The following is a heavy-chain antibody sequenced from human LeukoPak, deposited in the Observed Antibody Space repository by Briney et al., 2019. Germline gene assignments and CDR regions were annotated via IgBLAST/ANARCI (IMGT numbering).Heavy chain of an antibody. J-gene: IGHJ4*02. CDR1: GFTFSAYS. Sequence: GGSLRLSCAGSGFTFSAYSMNWVRQAPGKGLEWISFILSSGSTIYYADSVRGRFTISRDNAKNSLHLQMNNLGAEDTAVYYCARDGDPYYDYWGQGTLVTVSS. D-gene: IGHD1-26*01. CDR3: ARDGDPYYDY. CDR2: ILSSGSTI. V-gene: IGHV3-48*04.